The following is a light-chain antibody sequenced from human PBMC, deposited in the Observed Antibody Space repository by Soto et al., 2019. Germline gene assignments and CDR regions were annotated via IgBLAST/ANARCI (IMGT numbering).Light chain of an antibody. CDR2: GAS. CDR1: QSVGSN. Sequence: EIVMTQSPGTLSVSPGERATISCRASQSVGSNLAWYQQKPGQAPRLLIYGASTRATGIPARFSGAGSGTDFTLTISSLQSEDIAVYDCQQFNKWPPSTFGQGTKVDIK. J-gene: IGKJ1*01. CDR3: QQFNKWPPST. V-gene: IGKV3D-15*01.